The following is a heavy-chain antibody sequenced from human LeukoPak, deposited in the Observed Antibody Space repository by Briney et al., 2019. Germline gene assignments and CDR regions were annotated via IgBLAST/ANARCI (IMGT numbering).Heavy chain of an antibody. CDR1: GYTFTSYG. D-gene: IGHD3-9*01. J-gene: IGHJ4*02. CDR2: ISAYNGNT. CDR3: ASGYYDILTGYQDYYFDY. V-gene: IGHV1-18*04. Sequence: ASVKVSCKASGYTFTSYGISWVRQAPGQGLEWMGWISAYNGNTNYAQKLQGRVTMTTDTSTSTAYMELRSPRSDDTAVYYCASGYYDILTGYQDYYFDYWGQGTLVTVSS.